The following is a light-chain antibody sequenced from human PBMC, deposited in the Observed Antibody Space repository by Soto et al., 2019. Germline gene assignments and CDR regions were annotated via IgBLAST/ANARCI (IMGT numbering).Light chain of an antibody. Sequence: DIQMTQSPSTLSASVGDRVTITCRASQSISGWLAWYQQKPGKAPNLLIYKASSLESGVPSRFSGTGSGTEFTLTISSLQPDDSATYYCQQNDRYPYTFGPGTKLEIK. CDR3: QQNDRYPYT. CDR1: QSISGW. J-gene: IGKJ2*01. V-gene: IGKV1-5*03. CDR2: KAS.